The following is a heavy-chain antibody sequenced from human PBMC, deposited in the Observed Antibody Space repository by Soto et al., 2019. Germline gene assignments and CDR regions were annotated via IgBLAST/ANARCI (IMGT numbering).Heavy chain of an antibody. CDR2: IKADGSEK. Sequence: LRLSCAGSGFTFSNHWMNWVRQAPGKGLEWVANIKADGSEKYCVDSVKGRFTISRDNAKNSLYLQMNSLRAEDAAVYYCARARGVDSWGQGTLVTVSS. V-gene: IGHV3-7*03. CDR3: ARARGVDS. D-gene: IGHD3-16*01. CDR1: GFTFSNHW. J-gene: IGHJ5*01.